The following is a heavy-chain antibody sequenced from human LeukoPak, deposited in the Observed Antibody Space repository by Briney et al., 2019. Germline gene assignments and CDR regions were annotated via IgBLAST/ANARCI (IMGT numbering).Heavy chain of an antibody. Sequence: GGSRSLSCTPLGFTFGDFLWTCFGQAPGRGLEWIGFISGGTTEYAASVKGRFTISRDDSTSIAYLQMNSLTTEDTAVYYCSRGSGWLSVYWGQGTLVTVSS. J-gene: IGHJ4*02. CDR3: SRGSGWLSVY. D-gene: IGHD6-19*01. CDR1: GFTFGDFL. CDR2: ISGGTT. V-gene: IGHV3-49*03.